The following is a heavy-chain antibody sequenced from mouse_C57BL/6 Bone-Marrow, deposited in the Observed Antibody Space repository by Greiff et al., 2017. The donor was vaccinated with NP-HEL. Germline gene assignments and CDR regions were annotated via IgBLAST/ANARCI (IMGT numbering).Heavy chain of an antibody. CDR1: GYTFTNYW. J-gene: IGHJ1*03. CDR2: IYPGGGYT. D-gene: IGHD1-1*01. CDR3: ARWVYYGSSYWYFDV. V-gene: IGHV1-63*01. Sequence: SGAELVRPGTSVKMSCKASGYTFTNYWIGWAKQRPGHGLEWIGDIYPGGGYTNYNEKFKGKATLTADKSSSTAYMQFSSLTSEDSAIYYCARWVYYGSSYWYFDVWGTGTTVTVSS.